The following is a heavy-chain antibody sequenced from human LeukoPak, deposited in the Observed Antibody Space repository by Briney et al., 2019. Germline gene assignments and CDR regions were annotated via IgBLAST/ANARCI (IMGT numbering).Heavy chain of an antibody. Sequence: PGGSLRLSCTASGFIFGDFAMSWVRQAPGKGLEWVGFIRSKTYGETPEYAASVKGRFTISRDDSKSIAYLQMNSLKTEDTAVYYCTRDVTGYFDSWGQGTLVTVSS. J-gene: IGHJ4*02. CDR3: TRDVTGYFDS. CDR2: IRSKTYGETP. CDR1: GFIFGDFA. V-gene: IGHV3-49*04. D-gene: IGHD1-20*01.